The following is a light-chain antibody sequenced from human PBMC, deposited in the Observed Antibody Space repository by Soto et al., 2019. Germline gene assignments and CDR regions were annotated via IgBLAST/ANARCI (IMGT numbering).Light chain of an antibody. J-gene: IGLJ2*01. V-gene: IGLV2-14*01. Sequence: QSALTQPASVSGSPGQSITISCTGTSSDVGSYNYVSWYQHHPGKAPKLMIYEVSNRPSGVSYRFSGSKSGNTASLTISGLQADDEADYYCSSYTSSSTHVVFGGGTKVTVL. CDR2: EVS. CDR1: SSDVGSYNY. CDR3: SSYTSSSTHVV.